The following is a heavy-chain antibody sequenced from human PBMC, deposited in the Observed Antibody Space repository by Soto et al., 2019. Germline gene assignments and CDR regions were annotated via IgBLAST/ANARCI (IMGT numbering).Heavy chain of an antibody. CDR3: ARGQNTYYDFWSGSLDYFDY. CDR2: INPNSGGT. V-gene: IGHV1-2*04. J-gene: IGHJ4*02. CDR1: GYTFTGYY. Sequence: ASVKVSCKASGYTFTGYYMHWVRQAPGQGLEWMGWINPNSGGTNYAQKFQGWVTMTRDTSISTACMELSRLRSDDTAVYYCARGQNTYYDFWSGSLDYFDYWGQGTLVTVSS. D-gene: IGHD3-3*01.